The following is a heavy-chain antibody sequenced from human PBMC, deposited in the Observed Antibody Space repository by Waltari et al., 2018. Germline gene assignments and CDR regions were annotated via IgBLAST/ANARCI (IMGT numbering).Heavy chain of an antibody. V-gene: IGHV4-39*07. D-gene: IGHD3-3*01. CDR3: ARIESGYYDAFDI. CDR2: IYYSGFT. CDR1: GGSISSSRHY. J-gene: IGHJ3*02. Sequence: QLQLQESGPGLVKPSETLSLTCTFPGGSISSSRHYWGWIRQPPGKGLEWIGRIYYSGFTYYNPSLKSRVTISVDTSKNQFSLTLSSVTAADTAVYYCARIESGYYDAFDIWGQGTQVTVSS.